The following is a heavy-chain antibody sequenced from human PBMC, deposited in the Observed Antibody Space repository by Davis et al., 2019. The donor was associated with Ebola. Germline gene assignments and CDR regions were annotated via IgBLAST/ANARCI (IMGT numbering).Heavy chain of an antibody. J-gene: IGHJ6*02. CDR1: GYTFTSYA. Sequence: AASVKVSCKASGYTFTSYAMHWVRQAPGQRLEWMGWINAGNGNTKYSQKFQGRVTITADKSTSTAYMELSSLRSEDTAVYYCARVGGGRRVVVIPQNLYYYYGMDVWGQGTTVTVSS. CDR2: INAGNGNT. V-gene: IGHV1-3*01. D-gene: IGHD3-22*01. CDR3: ARVGGGRRVVVIPQNLYYYYGMDV.